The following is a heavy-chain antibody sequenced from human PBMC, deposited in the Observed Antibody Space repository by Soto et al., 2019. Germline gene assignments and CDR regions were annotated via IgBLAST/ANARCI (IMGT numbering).Heavy chain of an antibody. CDR3: ARLQAAAGDNDLTFDY. CDR1: GYSFPKYY. CDR2: IYPDDPDT. V-gene: IGHV5-51*01. Sequence: GESLKISCKGSGYSFPKYYIGWVRQMPGKDLEWMAIIYPDDPDTRYSPSFQGQVTISADKSISTAYLQWSSLKASDTAMYYCARLQAAAGDNDLTFDYWGQGTLVTVSS. D-gene: IGHD6-13*01. J-gene: IGHJ4*02.